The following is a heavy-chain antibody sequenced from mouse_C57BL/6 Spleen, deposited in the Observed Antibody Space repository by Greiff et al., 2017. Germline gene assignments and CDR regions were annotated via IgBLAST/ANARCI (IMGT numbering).Heavy chain of an antibody. V-gene: IGHV5-17*01. D-gene: IGHD2-3*01. J-gene: IGHJ3*01. CDR2: ISSGSSTI. Sequence: VQLQQSGGGLVKPGGSLKLSCAASGFTFSDYGMHWVRQAPEKGLEWVAYISSGSSTIYYADTVKGRFTISRDNAKNTLFLQMTSLRSEDTAMYYCAREMVAYWGQGTLVTVSA. CDR3: AREMVAY. CDR1: GFTFSDYG.